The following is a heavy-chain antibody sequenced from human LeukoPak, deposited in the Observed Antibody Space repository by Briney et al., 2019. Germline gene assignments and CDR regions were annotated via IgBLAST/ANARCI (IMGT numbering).Heavy chain of an antibody. J-gene: IGHJ3*02. CDR2: IYYSGST. Sequence: PSETLSLTCTVSGGSISSYYWSWIRQPPGKGLEWIGYIYYSGSTNYNSSLKSRVTISVDTSKNQFSLKLSSVTAADTAVYYCARFQYKAAFDIGGQGTMVTVPS. D-gene: IGHD1-1*01. CDR3: ARFQYKAAFDI. CDR1: GGSISSYY. V-gene: IGHV4-59*01.